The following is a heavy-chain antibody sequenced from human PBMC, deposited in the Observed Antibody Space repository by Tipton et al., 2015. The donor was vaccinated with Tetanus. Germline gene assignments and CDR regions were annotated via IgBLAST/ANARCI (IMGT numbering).Heavy chain of an antibody. V-gene: IGHV4-39*01. CDR3: ARGGRDAYNNPLGAFDV. CDR1: GGSVDSGSYH. Sequence: VKPSETLSLICSVSGGSVDSGSYHWAWIRQPPGKGLEWIGSVHYTGATYLNPSLMSRVTLSVDTSKNQFSLRLRSVAAADTAVYYCARGGRDAYNNPLGAFDVWGRGTTVTVSS. J-gene: IGHJ3*01. D-gene: IGHD5-24*01. CDR2: VHYTGAT.